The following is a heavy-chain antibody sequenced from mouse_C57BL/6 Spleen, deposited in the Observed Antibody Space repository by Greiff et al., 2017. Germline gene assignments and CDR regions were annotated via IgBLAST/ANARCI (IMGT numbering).Heavy chain of an antibody. Sequence: VQLQQSGPELVKPGASVTIPCKASGYTFTDYNMDWVKQSHGKSLEWIGDINPNNGGTIYNQKFKGKATLTVDKSSSTAYMELRSLTSEDTAVYYCARSYYSNAAWFAYWGQGTLVTVSA. CDR3: ARSYYSNAAWFAY. CDR1: GYTFTDYN. J-gene: IGHJ3*01. CDR2: INPNNGGT. D-gene: IGHD2-5*01. V-gene: IGHV1-18*01.